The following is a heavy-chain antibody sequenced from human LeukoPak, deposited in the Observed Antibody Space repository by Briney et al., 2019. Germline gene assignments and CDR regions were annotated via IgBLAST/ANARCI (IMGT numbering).Heavy chain of an antibody. D-gene: IGHD5-18*01. CDR2: ISFDGRNK. Sequence: PGGSLRLSCAASGFTFNTYAMHWVRQAPGKGLEWVAVISFDGRNKYYTDSVEGRFTISRDNSKNTLYLQMNSLREDDTAMYYCARVRVQLWLAPDYWGQGTLVTVSS. V-gene: IGHV3-30*04. CDR1: GFTFNTYA. CDR3: ARVRVQLWLAPDY. J-gene: IGHJ4*02.